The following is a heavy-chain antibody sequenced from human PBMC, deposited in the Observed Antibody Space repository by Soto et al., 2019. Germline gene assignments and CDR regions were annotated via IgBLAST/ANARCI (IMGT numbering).Heavy chain of an antibody. V-gene: IGHV6-1*01. CDR2: TYYRSKWYN. CDR1: GDSVSSNSAA. J-gene: IGHJ6*02. D-gene: IGHD6-13*01. Sequence: KQSPTLSLTCAISGDSVSSNSAAWNWIRQSPSRGLEWLGRTYYRSKWYNDYAVSVKSRITINPDTSKNQFSLQLNSVTPEDTAVYYCARERGMSGYSSSRVPLFDYYYGMDVWGQGTTVTVSS. CDR3: ARERGMSGYSSSRVPLFDYYYGMDV.